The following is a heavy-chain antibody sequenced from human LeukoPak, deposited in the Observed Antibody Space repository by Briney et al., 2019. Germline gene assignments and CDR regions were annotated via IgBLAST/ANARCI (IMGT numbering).Heavy chain of an antibody. CDR1: GGSISSYY. J-gene: IGHJ6*02. D-gene: IGHD2-15*01. CDR2: IYYSGST. CDR3: ARLTQDGYCSGGSCYSLSFGMDV. V-gene: IGHV4-59*08. Sequence: SETLSLTCTVSGGSISSYYWSWIRQPPGKGLEWIGYIYYSGSTNYNPSLKSRVTISVDTSKNQFSLKLSSVTAADTAVYYCARLTQDGYCSGGSCYSLSFGMDVWGQGTTVTVSS.